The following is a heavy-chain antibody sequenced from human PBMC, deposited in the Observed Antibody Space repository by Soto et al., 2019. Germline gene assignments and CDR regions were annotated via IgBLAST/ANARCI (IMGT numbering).Heavy chain of an antibody. Sequence: QVPLQESGPGLVKPSQTLSLTCTVSGGSISSEGYYWSWFRQHPGKGLEWIGDIYYSGSTYYNPSLKCRVTISGDTSKNQYSLKLSSVTAADTAVYYCARGKGYSYGPYYFDYWGQGTLVTVSS. CDR1: GGSISSEGYY. CDR3: ARGKGYSYGPYYFDY. D-gene: IGHD5-18*01. J-gene: IGHJ4*02. V-gene: IGHV4-31*03. CDR2: IYYSGST.